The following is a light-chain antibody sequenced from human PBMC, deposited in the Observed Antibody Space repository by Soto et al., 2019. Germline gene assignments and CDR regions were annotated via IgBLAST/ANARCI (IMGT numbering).Light chain of an antibody. J-gene: IGLJ2*01. V-gene: IGLV2-14*03. CDR3: NAWTTNTSVI. Sequence: QSVLTQPASVSGSPGQSITISCTGSSSDVGAYDYVSWYQQLPGKAPKLMIYDVSVRPSGVSNRFSGSKSGNTASLTISGLQHEDEADYHCNAWTTNTSVIFGGGTKLTVL. CDR1: SSDVGAYDY. CDR2: DVS.